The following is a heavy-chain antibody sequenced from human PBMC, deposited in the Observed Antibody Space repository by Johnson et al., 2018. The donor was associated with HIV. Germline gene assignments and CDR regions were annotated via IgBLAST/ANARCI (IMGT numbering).Heavy chain of an antibody. J-gene: IGHJ3*02. D-gene: IGHD3-22*01. V-gene: IGHV3-20*04. CDR2: INWNGGRT. CDR3: AREFDMTMIVVVTYAFDI. CDR1: GFTFNDYG. Sequence: VQLVESGGGVIRPGGSLRLSCAASGFTFNDYGMTWVRQVPGKGPEWVSGINWNGGRTDYADSVKGRFTISRDNAKKSLYLQMNRLRAEDPALYYCAREFDMTMIVVVTYAFDIGAKGHWSPSLQ.